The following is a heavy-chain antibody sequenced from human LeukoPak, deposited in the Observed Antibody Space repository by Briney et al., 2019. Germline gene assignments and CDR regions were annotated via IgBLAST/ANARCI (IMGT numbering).Heavy chain of an antibody. Sequence: PGGSLRLSCAASGFTFSSYWMHWVRHAQGKGLVGVSRINSDGRSTNYADSVKGRFTISRDNAKNTLYLQMNSLRAEDTAVYYCARVRWGGLYYFDYWGQGTLVTVSS. CDR2: INSDGRST. CDR3: ARVRWGGLYYFDY. V-gene: IGHV3-74*01. D-gene: IGHD3-16*01. J-gene: IGHJ4*02. CDR1: GFTFSSYW.